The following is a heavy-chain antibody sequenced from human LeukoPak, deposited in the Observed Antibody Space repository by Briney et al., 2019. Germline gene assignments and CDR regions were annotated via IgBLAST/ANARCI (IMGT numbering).Heavy chain of an antibody. CDR3: ARNQQLGGHSYYYYGMDV. Sequence: PGGSLRLSCAASGFTFSNYAMHWVRQAPGKGLEWVADISYDGSNKYYADSVKGRFTISRDNSKNTLYLQMNSLRADDTAIYYCARNQQLGGHSYYYYGMDVWGQGTTVTVSS. J-gene: IGHJ6*02. CDR2: ISYDGSNK. V-gene: IGHV3-30-3*01. D-gene: IGHD3-16*01. CDR1: GFTFSNYA.